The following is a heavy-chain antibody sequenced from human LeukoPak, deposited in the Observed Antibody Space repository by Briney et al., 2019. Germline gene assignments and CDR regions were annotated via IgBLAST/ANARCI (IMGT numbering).Heavy chain of an antibody. V-gene: IGHV1-69*13. J-gene: IGHJ6*03. Sequence: SVKVSCKASGGTFSSYAISWVRQAPGQGHEWMGGIIPIFGTANYAQKFQGRVTITADESTSTAYMELSSLRSEDTAVYYCARVPPLPSSIVLMPYYYYYYMDVWGKGTTVTVSS. CDR2: IIPIFGTA. D-gene: IGHD2-8*01. CDR3: ARVPPLPSSIVLMPYYYYYYMDV. CDR1: GGTFSSYA.